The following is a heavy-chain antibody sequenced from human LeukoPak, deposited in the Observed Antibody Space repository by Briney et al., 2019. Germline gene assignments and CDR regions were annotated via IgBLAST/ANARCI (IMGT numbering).Heavy chain of an antibody. Sequence: ASVKVSCKASGYTFTGYYVHWVRQAPGQGLEWMGWINPNSGDTNYAQKFQDRVTMTRDTSLSTAYMELSRLKSDDTAVHHCARGHYGYVDYWGQGSLVTVSS. J-gene: IGHJ4*02. CDR1: GYTFTGYY. CDR2: INPNSGDT. D-gene: IGHD5-18*01. V-gene: IGHV1-2*02. CDR3: ARGHYGYVDY.